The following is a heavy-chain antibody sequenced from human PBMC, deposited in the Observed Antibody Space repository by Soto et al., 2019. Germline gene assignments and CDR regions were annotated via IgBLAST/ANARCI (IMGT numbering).Heavy chain of an antibody. D-gene: IGHD3-22*01. Sequence: QEQLVQSGAEVKKPGSSVKVSCKASGGLFSSYPISWVRQVPGQGLEWMGGIIPVFQTAYYTQRFQGRVTITADESTNTAYMELSSLRSEDTAIYYCERGGSGYTWFNEFWGKGTLVTVSS. V-gene: IGHV1-69*01. J-gene: IGHJ4*02. CDR2: IIPVFQTA. CDR1: GGLFSSYP. CDR3: ERGGSGYTWFNEF.